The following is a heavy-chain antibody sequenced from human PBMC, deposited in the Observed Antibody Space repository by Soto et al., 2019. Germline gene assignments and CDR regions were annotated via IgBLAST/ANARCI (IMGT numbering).Heavy chain of an antibody. CDR1: GFTFSSYG. CDR3: AKFVGKLSYYYYYGMDV. V-gene: IGHV3-30*18. J-gene: IGHJ6*02. Sequence: QVQLVESGGGVVQPGRSLRLSCAASGFTFSSYGMHWVRQAPGKGLEWVAVISYDGSNKYYADSVKGRFTIPRDNSKNTLYLQMNSLRAEDTAVYYCAKFVGKLSYYYYYGMDVWGQGTTVTVSS. D-gene: IGHD6-6*01. CDR2: ISYDGSNK.